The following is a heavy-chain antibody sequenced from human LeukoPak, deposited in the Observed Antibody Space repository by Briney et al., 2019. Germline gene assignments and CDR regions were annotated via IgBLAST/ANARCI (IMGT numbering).Heavy chain of an antibody. Sequence: ASVKLSCKAAGDTFTGYFVHWVRDAPGQGLEWVGRFNAGSGDTECAQKIQGRVTMTRETSVSTAYMEVSGLTSDDTAIYYCARDLSSTPNWELDHWGQGTLVTVSS. V-gene: IGHV1-2*06. CDR2: FNAGSGDT. D-gene: IGHD1-1*01. CDR3: ARDLSSTPNWELDH. J-gene: IGHJ4*02. CDR1: GDTFTGYF.